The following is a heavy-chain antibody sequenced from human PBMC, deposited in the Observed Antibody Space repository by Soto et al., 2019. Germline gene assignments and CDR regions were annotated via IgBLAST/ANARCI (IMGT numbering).Heavy chain of an antibody. CDR1: GFTFSSDSGFTFSSDW. V-gene: IGHV3-74*01. CDR3: AGARGYRNYFDY. CDR2: INSDGSST. D-gene: IGHD5-18*01. Sequence: GGSLRLSCAASGFTFSSDSGFTFSSDWMHWVRQVPGKGLVWVSRINSDGSSTSYADSVKGRFTISRDNAKNTVFLQMNSLRAEDTAVYYCAGARGYRNYFDYWGQGTLVTVSS. J-gene: IGHJ4*02.